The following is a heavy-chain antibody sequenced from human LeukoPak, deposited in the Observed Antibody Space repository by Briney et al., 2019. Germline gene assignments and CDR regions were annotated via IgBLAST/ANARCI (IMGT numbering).Heavy chain of an antibody. J-gene: IGHJ6*02. V-gene: IGHV3-23*01. D-gene: IGHD3-10*01. CDR1: GFTFSSYA. CDR2: ISGSGGST. CDR3: TTLLWFGEVMV. Sequence: PGGSLRLSCAASGFTFSSYAMSWVRQAPGKGLKWVSAISGSGGSTYYADSVKGRFTISRDNSKNTLYLQMNSLRAEDTAVYYCTTLLWFGEVMVWGQGTTVTVSS.